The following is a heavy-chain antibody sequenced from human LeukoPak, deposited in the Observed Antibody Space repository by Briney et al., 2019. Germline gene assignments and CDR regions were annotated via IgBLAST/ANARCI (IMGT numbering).Heavy chain of an antibody. Sequence: SETLSLTCTVSGGSISSGDYYWSWIRQPPREGLEWIGYIYYSGSTYYNPSLKSRVAISVDASKNQFSLKVDSVTTADTAVYYCARGDYDFWSGNWRFDTWGQGTLVTVSS. V-gene: IGHV4-30-4*02. D-gene: IGHD3-3*01. CDR1: GGSISSGDYY. J-gene: IGHJ4*02. CDR3: ARGDYDFWSGNWRFDT. CDR2: IYYSGST.